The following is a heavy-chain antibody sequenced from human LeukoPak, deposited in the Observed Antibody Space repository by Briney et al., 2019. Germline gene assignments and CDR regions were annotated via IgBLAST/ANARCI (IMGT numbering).Heavy chain of an antibody. CDR1: GFTFSGYD. CDR2: IGIPGDT. D-gene: IGHD6-25*01. J-gene: IGHJ3*02. CDR3: ARAHVAAGLAFDI. V-gene: IGHV3-13*01. Sequence: GGSLRLSCAASGFTFSGYDMPWVRQPTGKGLEWVSGIGIPGDTYYPGSVKGRFTISRENAKNSFYLQMNSLRVEDTAVYYCARAHVAAGLAFDIWGQGTLVTVSS.